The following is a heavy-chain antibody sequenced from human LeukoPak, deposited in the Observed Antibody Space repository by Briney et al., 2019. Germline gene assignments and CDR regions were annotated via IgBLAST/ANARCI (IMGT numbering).Heavy chain of an antibody. CDR3: ARDPVNTAMDPQGFDY. V-gene: IGHV1-46*01. D-gene: IGHD5-18*01. J-gene: IGHJ4*02. Sequence: ASVKVSCRASGYTFTSYYMHWVRQAPGQGLEWMGIINPSGGSTSYAQKFQGRVTMTRDTSTSTVYMELSSLRSEDTAVYYCARDPVNTAMDPQGFDYWGQGTLVTVSS. CDR1: GYTFTSYY. CDR2: INPSGGST.